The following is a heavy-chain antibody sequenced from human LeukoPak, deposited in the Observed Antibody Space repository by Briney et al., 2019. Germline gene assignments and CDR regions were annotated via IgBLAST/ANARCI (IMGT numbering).Heavy chain of an antibody. CDR2: ISDSGGRT. CDR1: GITLSNYG. V-gene: IGHV3-23*01. J-gene: IGHJ4*02. Sequence: GGSLRLSCAVSGITLSNYGMSWVRQAPGKGLEWVASISDSGGRTNYADSVKGRFTISRDNPKNTLYLQMNSLRAEDTAVYFCAKRGVVIRVILVGFHKEAYYFDSWGQGALVTVSS. CDR3: AKRGVVIRVILVGFHKEAYYFDS. D-gene: IGHD3-22*01.